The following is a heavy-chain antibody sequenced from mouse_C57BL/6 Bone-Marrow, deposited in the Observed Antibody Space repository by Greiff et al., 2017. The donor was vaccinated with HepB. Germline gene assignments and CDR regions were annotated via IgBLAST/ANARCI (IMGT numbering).Heavy chain of an antibody. CDR2: INPGSGGT. V-gene: IGHV1-54*01. Sequence: VQLQESGAELVRPGTSVKVSCKASGYAFTNYLIEWVKQRSGQGLEWIGVINPGSGGTNYNEKFKGKATLTADKSSSTAFMQLSSLTSEDSAVYCCARSYYYGSSDYWGQGTTLTVSS. D-gene: IGHD1-1*01. J-gene: IGHJ2*01. CDR3: ARSYYYGSSDY. CDR1: GYAFTNYL.